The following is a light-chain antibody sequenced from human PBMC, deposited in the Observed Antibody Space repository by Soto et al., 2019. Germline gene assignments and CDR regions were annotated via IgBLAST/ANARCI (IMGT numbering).Light chain of an antibody. J-gene: IGLJ2*01. CDR3: SSYTTSSTLV. CDR2: DVS. CDR1: SSDVGAYNF. Sequence: QSVLTQPASVSGSLGQSITISCNATSSDVGAYNFVSWFQQLPGKAPKVMISDVSNRPSGVSHRFSGSKSGNTASLTISGLQSEDEADNYCSSYTTSSTLVFGGGTKVTVL. V-gene: IGLV2-14*03.